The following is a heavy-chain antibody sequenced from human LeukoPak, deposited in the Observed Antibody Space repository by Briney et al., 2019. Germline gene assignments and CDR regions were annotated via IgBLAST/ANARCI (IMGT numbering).Heavy chain of an antibody. V-gene: IGHV3-48*04. CDR3: ARACGSTSCYHYYYGMDV. CDR1: GFTFSSYS. D-gene: IGHD2-2*01. CDR2: ISSSSSTI. J-gene: IGHJ6*02. Sequence: GGSLRLSCAASGFTFSSYSMNWVRQAPGKGLEWVSYISSSSSTIYYADSVKGRFTISRDNAKNSLYLQMNSLRAEGTAVYYCARACGSTSCYHYYYGMDVWGQGTTVTVSS.